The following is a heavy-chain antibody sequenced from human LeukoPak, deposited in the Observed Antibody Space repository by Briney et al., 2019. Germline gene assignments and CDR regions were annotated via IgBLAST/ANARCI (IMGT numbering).Heavy chain of an antibody. CDR2: INPSGGST. V-gene: IGHV1-46*01. Sequence: GASVKVSCKASGYTFINYYMHWVRQAPGQGLEWMGIINPSGGSTSYAQKFQGRVTMTRDTSTSTVYMEPSSLRSEDTAVYYCARVLAAVGTWGAFDIWGQGTMVTVSS. J-gene: IGHJ3*02. CDR3: ARVLAAVGTWGAFDI. CDR1: GYTFINYY. D-gene: IGHD6-13*01.